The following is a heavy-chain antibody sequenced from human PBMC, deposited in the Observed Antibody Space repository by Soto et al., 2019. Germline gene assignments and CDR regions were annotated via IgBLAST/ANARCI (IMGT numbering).Heavy chain of an antibody. V-gene: IGHV1-46*01. CDR1: GYTFTSYY. CDR2: INPSGGST. Sequence: GASVKVSCKASGYTFTSYYMHWVRQAPGQGLEWMGIINPSGGSTGYAQKFQGRVTMTRDTSTSTVYMELSSLRSEDTAVYYCARPHGSGRIDYGMDVWGQGTTVTVSS. D-gene: IGHD3-10*01. J-gene: IGHJ6*02. CDR3: ARPHGSGRIDYGMDV.